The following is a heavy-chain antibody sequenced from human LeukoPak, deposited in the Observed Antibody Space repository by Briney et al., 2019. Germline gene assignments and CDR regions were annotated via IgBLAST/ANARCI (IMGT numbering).Heavy chain of an antibody. CDR1: GASISSTSYY. CDR3: ARLGLQAAGYYYYYYYMDV. D-gene: IGHD6-13*01. J-gene: IGHJ6*03. CDR2: IYYSGST. V-gene: IGHV4-39*07. Sequence: PSETLSLTCTVSGASISSTSYYWGWIRQPPGKGLEWIGTIYYSGSTYYNPSLKSRVTISVDTSKNQFSLKLSSVTAADTAVYYCARLGLQAAGYYYYYYYMDVWGKGTTVTISS.